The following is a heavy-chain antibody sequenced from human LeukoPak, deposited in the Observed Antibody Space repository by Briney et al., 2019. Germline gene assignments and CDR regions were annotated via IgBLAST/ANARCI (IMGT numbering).Heavy chain of an antibody. D-gene: IGHD3-3*01. V-gene: IGHV4-59*11. Sequence: SQTLCLPRNVSGGSINGHYWNCIPEPPRKGLEFSGDIYYTGSTNYNPSLKSLVTMSVDTSKNQSSLRLTSVTAADTAVYYCARRANAISGVGYYMDVWGRGTTVTVSS. CDR2: IYYTGST. CDR3: ARRANAISGVGYYMDV. J-gene: IGHJ6*03. CDR1: GGSINGHY.